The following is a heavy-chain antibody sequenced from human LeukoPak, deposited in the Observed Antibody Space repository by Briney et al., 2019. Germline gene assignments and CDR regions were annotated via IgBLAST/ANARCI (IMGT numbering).Heavy chain of an antibody. V-gene: IGHV1-69*04. CDR3: ARDHSTIFGSPPDY. J-gene: IGHJ4*02. D-gene: IGHD3-3*01. Sequence: SVKVSCKASGGTFSSYTISRVRQAPGQGLEWMGRIIPILGIANYAQKFQGRVTITADKSTSTAYMELSSLRSEDTAVYYCARDHSTIFGSPPDYWGQGTLVTVSS. CDR2: IIPILGIA. CDR1: GGTFSSYT.